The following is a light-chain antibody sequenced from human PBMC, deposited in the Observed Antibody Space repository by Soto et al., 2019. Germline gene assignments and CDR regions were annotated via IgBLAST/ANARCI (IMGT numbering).Light chain of an antibody. Sequence: QSALTQPASLSGSPGQSITISCTGSSNDIGSYNYVSWYQQHPGKAPKLIIFDVSNRPSGVSNRFSGSRSGNTASLTISQLQTEDEADYFCHSYQLIGGGTQLTV. CDR3: HSYQL. V-gene: IGLV2-14*03. CDR2: DVS. CDR1: SNDIGSYNY. J-gene: IGLJ2*01.